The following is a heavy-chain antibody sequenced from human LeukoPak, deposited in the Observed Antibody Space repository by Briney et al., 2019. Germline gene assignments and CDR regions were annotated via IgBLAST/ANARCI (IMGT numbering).Heavy chain of an antibody. CDR1: GGTFSSYA. CDR3: VRAGFWSGRIKAGFDY. J-gene: IGHJ4*02. CDR2: IIPIFGTA. D-gene: IGHD3-3*01. Sequence: GSSVKVSCKASGGTFSSYAISWVRQAPGQGLEWMGGIIPIFGTANYAQKFQGRVTITTDESTSTAYMGLSSLRSEDTAVYYCVRAGFWSGRIKAGFDYWGQGTLVTVSS. V-gene: IGHV1-69*05.